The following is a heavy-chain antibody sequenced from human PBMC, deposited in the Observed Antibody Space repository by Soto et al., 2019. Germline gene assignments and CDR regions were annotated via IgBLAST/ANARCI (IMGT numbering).Heavy chain of an antibody. CDR3: ARDRYCSGGSCSLYYYSGMDV. CDR1: GDSVSSNSAA. V-gene: IGHV6-1*01. J-gene: IGHJ6*02. Sequence: SQTLSLTCAISGDSVSSNSAAWNWIRQSPSRGLEWLGRTYYRSKWYNDYAVSVKSRITINPDTSKNQFSLQLNSVTPEDTAVYYYARDRYCSGGSCSLYYYSGMDVWGQGTTVTVSS. D-gene: IGHD2-15*01. CDR2: TYYRSKWYN.